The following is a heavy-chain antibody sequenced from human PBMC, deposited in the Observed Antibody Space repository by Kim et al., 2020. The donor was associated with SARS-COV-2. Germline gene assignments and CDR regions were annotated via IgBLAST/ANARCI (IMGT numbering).Heavy chain of an antibody. CDR1: GGSISSYY. CDR2: IYYSGST. D-gene: IGHD5-18*01. V-gene: IGHV4-59*01. J-gene: IGHJ6*02. CDR3: AGDDYSYGYVGDYYYGMDV. Sequence: SETLSLTCTVSGGSISSYYWSWIRQPPGKGLEWIGYIYYSGSTNYNPSLKSRVTISVDTSKNQFSLKLSSVTAADTAVYYCAGDDYSYGYVGDYYYGMDVWGQGTTVTVSS.